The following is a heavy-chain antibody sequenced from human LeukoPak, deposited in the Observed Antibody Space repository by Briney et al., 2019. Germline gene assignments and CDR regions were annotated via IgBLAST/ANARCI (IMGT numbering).Heavy chain of an antibody. J-gene: IGHJ3*02. Sequence: SETLSLTCTVSGDSISSPSHYWVWIRQPPGKGLEWIGSMFYTGNSYYNPSLKTRANIFVDTSKNQFSLWLSSVTAADTAVYYCARHGDGVVNNDAFDIWGQGTMVTVSS. CDR3: ARHGDGVVNNDAFDI. D-gene: IGHD3-3*01. CDR2: MFYTGNS. V-gene: IGHV4-39*01. CDR1: GDSISSPSHY.